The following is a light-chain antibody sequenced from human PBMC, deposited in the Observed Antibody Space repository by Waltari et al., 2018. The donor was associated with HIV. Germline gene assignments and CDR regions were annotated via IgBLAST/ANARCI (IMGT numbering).Light chain of an antibody. V-gene: IGLV2-23*02. Sequence: QSALTQPASVSGSPGQSITISCTGTSSDVGSYNLVSWYQQHPGKAPKLMIYEVSKRPSGVSNRFSGSKSGNTASLTISGLHAEDEADYYCCSYAGSSTHVFGSGTKVTVL. CDR2: EVS. J-gene: IGLJ1*01. CDR1: SSDVGSYNL. CDR3: CSYAGSSTHV.